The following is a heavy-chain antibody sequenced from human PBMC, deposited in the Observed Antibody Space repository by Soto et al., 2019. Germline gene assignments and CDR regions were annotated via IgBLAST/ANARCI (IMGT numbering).Heavy chain of an antibody. Sequence: QVQLVESGGGLVKPGGSLRLSCAASGFTFSDYYMSWIRQAPGKGLEWVSYISSSGSTIYYADSVKGRFTISRDNAKNSLYLQMNSMRAEDTAVYYCARAHEPGYSSSPNYYYYGMDVWGQGTTVTVSS. CDR2: ISSSGSTI. CDR3: ARAHEPGYSSSPNYYYYGMDV. J-gene: IGHJ6*02. V-gene: IGHV3-11*01. D-gene: IGHD6-6*01. CDR1: GFTFSDYY.